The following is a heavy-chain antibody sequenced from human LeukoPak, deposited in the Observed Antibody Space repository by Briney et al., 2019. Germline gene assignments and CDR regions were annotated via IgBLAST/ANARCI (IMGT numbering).Heavy chain of an antibody. CDR1: GFTFSSYS. CDR2: ISSSSSYI. V-gene: IGHV3-21*01. D-gene: IGHD6-19*01. Sequence: PGGSLRLSCAASGFTFSSYSMNWVRQAPGKGLEWVSSISSSSSYIYYADSVKGRFTISRDNAKNSLYLQMNSLRAEDTAVYYCARDRILHSSGWYGYWGQETLVTVSS. CDR3: ARDRILHSSGWYGY. J-gene: IGHJ4*02.